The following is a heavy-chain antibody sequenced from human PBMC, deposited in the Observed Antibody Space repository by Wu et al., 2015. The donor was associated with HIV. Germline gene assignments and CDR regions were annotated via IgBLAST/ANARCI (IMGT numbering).Heavy chain of an antibody. CDR2: IIPVLGTT. Sequence: QVQLVQSGAAVKKPGSSVKVSCKAFGGTFSSSAISWVRQAPGQGLEWMGGIIPVLGTTNYAQKFQDRVTFTADESTSTAYMDLSSLRSQDTAIYYCATDGDYISGSVYWGQGTLVTVSS. D-gene: IGHD6-19*01. CDR1: GGTFSSSA. V-gene: IGHV1-69*11. CDR3: ATDGDYISGSVY. J-gene: IGHJ4*02.